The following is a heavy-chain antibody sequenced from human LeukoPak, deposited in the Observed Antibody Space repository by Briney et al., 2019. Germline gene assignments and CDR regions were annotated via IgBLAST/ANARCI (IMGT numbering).Heavy chain of an antibody. CDR1: GFTFSRYG. V-gene: IGHV3-30*02. J-gene: IGHJ4*02. CDR3: AKEIWPTVTTPGWTYFDY. Sequence: PGGSLRLSCAASGFTFSRYGMHWVRQAPGKGLEWVAFIRYDGSNKYYADSVKGRFTISRDSSKNTLYLQMNSLRAEDTAVYYCAKEIWPTVTTPGWTYFDYWGQGALVTVSS. D-gene: IGHD4-17*01. CDR2: IRYDGSNK.